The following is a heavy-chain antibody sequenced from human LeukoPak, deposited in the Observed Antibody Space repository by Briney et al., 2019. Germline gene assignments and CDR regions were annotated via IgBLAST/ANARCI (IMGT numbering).Heavy chain of an antibody. J-gene: IGHJ4*02. CDR1: GFTFSSHA. Sequence: GGSLRLSCEASGFTFSSHAMSWVRQAPGKGLEWVSVIGTGTTNTYYADSVKGRLTISRDNSKNTVYLQMSSLRPADTAVYYCAKRVAAAGRTYYFDYWGQGTLVIVSS. CDR3: AKRVAAAGRTYYFDY. V-gene: IGHV3-23*01. D-gene: IGHD6-13*01. CDR2: IGTGTTNT.